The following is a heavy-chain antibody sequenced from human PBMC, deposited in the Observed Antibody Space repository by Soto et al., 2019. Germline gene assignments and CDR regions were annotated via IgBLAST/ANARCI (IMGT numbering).Heavy chain of an antibody. CDR3: AAFLFYCSGGSCSRGGAFDI. V-gene: IGHV1-58*02. D-gene: IGHD2-15*01. J-gene: IGHJ3*02. CDR2: IVVGSGNT. CDR1: GFTFTSSA. Sequence: GASVKVSCKASGFTFTSSAMQWVRQARGQRLEWIGWIVVGSGNTNYAQKFQERVTITRDMSTSTAYMELSSLRSEDTAVYYCAAFLFYCSGGSCSRGGAFDIWGQGTMVTVSS.